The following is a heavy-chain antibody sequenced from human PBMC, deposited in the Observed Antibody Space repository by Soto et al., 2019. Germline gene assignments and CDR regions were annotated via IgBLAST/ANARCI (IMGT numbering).Heavy chain of an antibody. CDR2: INPSGGST. D-gene: IGHD3-22*01. J-gene: IGHJ1*01. V-gene: IGHV1-46*01. Sequence: ASVKVSCKASGYTFTSYYMHWVRQAPGQGLEWMGIINPSGGSTSYAQKFQGRVTMTRDTSTSTVYMELSSLRSEDTAVYYCAGDGKDYYDSSGLEFQHWGQGTLVTVYS. CDR1: GYTFTSYY. CDR3: AGDGKDYYDSSGLEFQH.